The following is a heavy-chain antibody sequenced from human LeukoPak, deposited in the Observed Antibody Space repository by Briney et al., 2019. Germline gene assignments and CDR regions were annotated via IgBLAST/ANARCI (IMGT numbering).Heavy chain of an antibody. CDR3: ARGPPYYYDSSGYYRFDY. D-gene: IGHD3-22*01. J-gene: IGHJ4*02. Sequence: GSLRLSCAASGFTFSDYGIHCIRQPPGKGLEWIGEINHSGRTNYNPSLKSRVTISVDTSKNQFSLKLNYVTAADTAVYYCARGPPYYYDSSGYYRFDYWGQGILVTVSA. V-gene: IGHV4-34*01. CDR2: INHSGRT. CDR1: GFTFSDYG.